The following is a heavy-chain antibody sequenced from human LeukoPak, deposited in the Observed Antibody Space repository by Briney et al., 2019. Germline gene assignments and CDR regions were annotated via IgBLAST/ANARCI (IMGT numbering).Heavy chain of an antibody. Sequence: GWSLRLSCAASGFTFSSYAMHWVRQAPGKGLEWVAVISYDGSNKYYADSVKSRFTISRDNSKNTLYLQMNSLRAEDRAVYYCARDAIYSGYDVDAFAIWGQGTMVTVSS. D-gene: IGHD5-12*01. CDR2: ISYDGSNK. J-gene: IGHJ3*02. CDR3: ARDAIYSGYDVDAFAI. CDR1: GFTFSSYA. V-gene: IGHV3-30*01.